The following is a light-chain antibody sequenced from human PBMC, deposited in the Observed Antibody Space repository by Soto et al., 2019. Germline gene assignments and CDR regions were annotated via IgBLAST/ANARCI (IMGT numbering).Light chain of an antibody. CDR1: QSISSY. CDR2: AAS. Sequence: DIQMTHSPSSLSASVVDGVTITFLASQSISSYLNWYQQKPGKAPKLLIYAASSLQSGVPSRFSGSGSGTDSTLTISSLQPEDFATYYCQQSYSTLSITFGQGTRLEIK. J-gene: IGKJ5*01. V-gene: IGKV1-39*01. CDR3: QQSYSTLSIT.